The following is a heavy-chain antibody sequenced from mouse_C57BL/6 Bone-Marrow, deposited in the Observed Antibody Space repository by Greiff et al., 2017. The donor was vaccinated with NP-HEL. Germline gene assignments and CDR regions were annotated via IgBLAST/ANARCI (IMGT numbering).Heavy chain of an antibody. CDR3: ASDLRLGGPFAY. V-gene: IGHV2-6*01. Sequence: QVQLKESGPGLVAPSPSLSITCTVSGFSFTSYGVDWVRQSPGQGLEWLGVIWGVGSTNYNSALKSRLSISKDNSKSQVFLKMNSLQTDDTAMYYCASDLRLGGPFAYWGQGTLVTVSA. J-gene: IGHJ3*01. CDR2: IWGVGST. D-gene: IGHD2-4*01. CDR1: GFSFTSYG.